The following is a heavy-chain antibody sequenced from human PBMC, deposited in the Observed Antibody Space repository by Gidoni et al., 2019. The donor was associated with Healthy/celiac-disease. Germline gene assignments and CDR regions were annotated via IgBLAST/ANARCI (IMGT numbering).Heavy chain of an antibody. J-gene: IGHJ4*02. CDR3: ASSPQDEAGRIWH. CDR1: GFTSSGYG. Sequence: EVQLVESGGGLVKPGGSLILSCAAPGFTSSGYGMNGVRQAPGKGLGWVSSISSGSSYIYYAASVKDRITISRDNAKNSLYLHMSSLRAEDTAVYYCASSPQDEAGRIWHWGQGTLVTVSS. V-gene: IGHV3-21*01. D-gene: IGHD6-13*01. CDR2: ISSGSSYI.